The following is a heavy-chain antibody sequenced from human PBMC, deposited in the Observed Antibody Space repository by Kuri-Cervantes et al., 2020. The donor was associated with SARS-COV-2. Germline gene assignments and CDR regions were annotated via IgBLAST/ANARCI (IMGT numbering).Heavy chain of an antibody. Sequence: ESLKISRAVYGGSFSGYYWSWIRQPPGKGLEWIGEINHSGSTNYNPSLKSRVTVSVDTSKNQFSLKLSSVTAADTAVYYCARAGVRVLIDLYSNPGFDYWGQGTLVTVSS. D-gene: IGHD4-11*01. J-gene: IGHJ4*02. CDR2: INHSGST. CDR3: ARAGVRVLIDLYSNPGFDY. CDR1: GGSFSGYY. V-gene: IGHV4-34*01.